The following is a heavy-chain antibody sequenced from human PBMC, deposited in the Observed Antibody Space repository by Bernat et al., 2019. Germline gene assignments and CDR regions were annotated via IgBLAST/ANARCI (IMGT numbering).Heavy chain of an antibody. CDR3: ASARLLWFGESTYYYYGMDV. V-gene: IGHV4-4*02. CDR2: IYHSGST. CDR1: GGSISSSNW. D-gene: IGHD3-10*01. Sequence: QVQLQESGPGLVKPSGTLSLTCAVSGGSISSSNWWSWVRQPPGKGLEWIGEIYHSGSTNYNPSLKSRVTISVDKSKNQFSLKLSSVTAADTAVYYCASARLLWFGESTYYYYGMDVWGQGTTVTVSS. J-gene: IGHJ6*02.